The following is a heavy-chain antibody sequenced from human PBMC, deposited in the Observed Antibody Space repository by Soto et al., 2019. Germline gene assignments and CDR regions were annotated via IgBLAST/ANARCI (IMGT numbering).Heavy chain of an antibody. CDR1: GYTFTSYG. D-gene: IGHD3-22*01. J-gene: IGHJ5*02. Sequence: ASVKVSCKASGYTFTSYGISWVRQAPGQGLEWMGWISAYNGNTNYAQKLQGRVTMTTDTSTSTAYMELRSLRSDDTAVYYCAREDYYDSSGYYSYNWFDPWGQGTLVTVSS. CDR2: ISAYNGNT. CDR3: AREDYYDSSGYYSYNWFDP. V-gene: IGHV1-18*01.